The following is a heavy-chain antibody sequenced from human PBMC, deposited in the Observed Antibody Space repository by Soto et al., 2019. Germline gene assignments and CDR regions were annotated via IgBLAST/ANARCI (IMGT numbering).Heavy chain of an antibody. V-gene: IGHV3-53*02. Sequence: EVQLVETGGGLIQPGGSLRLSCAASGFTVSSNYMSWVRQAPGKGLEWVSILYRGGTTYYADSVKGRFTISRDNSKNTLYLQMNSLRAEDTAVYYCARPYDYTCPSAMDVWGQGTTVTVSS. D-gene: IGHD4-4*01. CDR1: GFTVSSNY. CDR2: LYRGGTT. J-gene: IGHJ6*02. CDR3: ARPYDYTCPSAMDV.